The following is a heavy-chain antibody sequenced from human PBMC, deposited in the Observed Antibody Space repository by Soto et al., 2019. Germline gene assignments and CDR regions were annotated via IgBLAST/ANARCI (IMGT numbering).Heavy chain of an antibody. CDR2: IIPILGTI. J-gene: IGHJ6*03. D-gene: IGHD5-12*01. V-gene: IGHV1-69*08. CDR3: ARGAYDPPYYYFYMDV. CDR1: GGTFSNFI. Sequence: QVQLVQSGAEVKKPGSSVRVSRKASGGTFSNFILTWVRQAPGQGLEWMGRIIPILGTITYAQKFQGRVTITADKSSSTAYMELGSLRSEDTAVYYCARGAYDPPYYYFYMDVWGKGTTVTVSS.